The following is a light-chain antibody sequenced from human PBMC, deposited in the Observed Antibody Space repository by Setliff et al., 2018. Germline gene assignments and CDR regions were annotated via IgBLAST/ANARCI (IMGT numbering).Light chain of an antibody. CDR2: DVS. J-gene: IGLJ3*02. CDR3: AAWDVRLTGLHWV. V-gene: IGLV2-11*01. Sequence: QSALAQPRSVSGSPGQSVTISCTGTSSDVGGYNYVSWYQQHPGKAPKLMIYDVSKRPSGVPDRFSGSKSVNTASLTISGLQAEDEADYYCAAWDVRLTGLHWVFGGGTKVTVL. CDR1: SSDVGGYNY.